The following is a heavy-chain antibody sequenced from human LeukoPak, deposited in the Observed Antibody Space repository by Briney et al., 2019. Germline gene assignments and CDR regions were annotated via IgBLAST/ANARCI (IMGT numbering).Heavy chain of an antibody. V-gene: IGHV3-53*01. Sequence: GGSLRLSCAASGFTFSSYAMSWVRQAPGKGLEWVSVIYSGGSTYYADSVKGRFTISRDNSKNTLYLQMNSLRAEDTAVYYCARLVPENYGMDVWGQGTTVTVSS. CDR1: GFTFSSYA. D-gene: IGHD2-8*02. CDR3: ARLVPENYGMDV. CDR2: IYSGGST. J-gene: IGHJ6*02.